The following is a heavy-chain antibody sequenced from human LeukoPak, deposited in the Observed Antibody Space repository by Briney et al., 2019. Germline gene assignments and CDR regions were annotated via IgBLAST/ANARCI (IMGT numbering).Heavy chain of an antibody. D-gene: IGHD1-26*01. Sequence: PWGSLRLSCAASGFTFSSYWMHWVRQAPGKGLVWVSRINSDGSSTSYADSVKGRFTISRDNAKNTLYLQMNSLRAEDTAVYYCARDEIEWELLGHYYYYYMDVWGKGTTVTVSS. J-gene: IGHJ6*03. CDR2: INSDGSST. V-gene: IGHV3-74*01. CDR3: ARDEIEWELLGHYYYYYMDV. CDR1: GFTFSSYW.